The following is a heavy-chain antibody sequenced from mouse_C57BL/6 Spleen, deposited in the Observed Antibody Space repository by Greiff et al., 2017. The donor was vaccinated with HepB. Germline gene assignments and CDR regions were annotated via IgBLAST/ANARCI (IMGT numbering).Heavy chain of an antibody. Sequence: QVQLQQPGAELVKPGASVKMSCKASGYTFTSYWITWVKQRPGQGLEWIGDIYPGSGSTNYNEKFKSKATLTVDTSYSTAYMQLSSLTSEDSAVYCCARYSSGYYAMDYWGQGTSVTVSS. CDR2: IYPGSGST. V-gene: IGHV1-55*01. D-gene: IGHD3-2*02. CDR3: ARYSSGYYAMDY. CDR1: GYTFTSYW. J-gene: IGHJ4*01.